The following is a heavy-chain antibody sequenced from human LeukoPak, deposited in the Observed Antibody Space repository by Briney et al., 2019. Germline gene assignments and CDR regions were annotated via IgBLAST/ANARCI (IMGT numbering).Heavy chain of an antibody. J-gene: IGHJ6*04. Sequence: PSESLSLSCAVSGVSFSGYSWSWIRQPPGKGLEWVGEINHSGSTNYNASLKSRVTILVNTSNNQFFLKLSSVIAANRVVYYCARLYYYASGSYYIWRYYYYGMDVWGKGTTVTVSS. CDR3: ARLYYYASGSYYIWRYYYYGMDV. D-gene: IGHD3-10*01. V-gene: IGHV4-34*01. CDR2: INHSGST. CDR1: GVSFSGYS.